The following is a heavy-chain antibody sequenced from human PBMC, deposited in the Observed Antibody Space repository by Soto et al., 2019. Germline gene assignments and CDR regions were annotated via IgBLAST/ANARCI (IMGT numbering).Heavy chain of an antibody. Sequence: SVKVSCKASGGTFSSYAISWVRQAPGQGLEWMGGIIPIFGTANYAQKFQGRVTITADESTSTAYMELSSLRSEDTAVYYCATLGGFSSWSKEDWFDPWGQGTLVTVSS. V-gene: IGHV1-69*13. CDR2: IIPIFGTA. J-gene: IGHJ5*02. D-gene: IGHD6-13*01. CDR3: ATLGGFSSWSKEDWFDP. CDR1: GGTFSSYA.